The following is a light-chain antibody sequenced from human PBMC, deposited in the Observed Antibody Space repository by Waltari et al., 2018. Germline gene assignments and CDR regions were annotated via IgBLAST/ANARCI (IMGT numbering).Light chain of an antibody. CDR2: EVS. J-gene: IGLJ2*01. V-gene: IGLV2-23*02. CDR1: SSDVGSYNL. Sequence: QSALTQSASVSGSPGQSITISCTGTSSDVGSYNLLSWYQQHPGKAPNLMIYEVSKRPSGVSNLFSGAKSGNTASLTISGLQAEDEADYYCCSYAGSSMVFGGGTKLTVL. CDR3: CSYAGSSMV.